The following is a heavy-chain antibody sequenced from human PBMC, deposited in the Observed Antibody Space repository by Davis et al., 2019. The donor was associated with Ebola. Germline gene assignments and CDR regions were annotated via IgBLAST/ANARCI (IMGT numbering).Heavy chain of an antibody. D-gene: IGHD2-2*01. V-gene: IGHV2-26*01. CDR1: GGSFSGYYW. CDR3: ARIRCSSTSCYRTYNWFDP. J-gene: IGHJ5*02. Sequence: PSETLSLTCAVYGGSFSGYYWSWIRQPPGKGLEWLAHIFSNDEKSYSTSLKSRLTISKDTSKSQVVLTMTNMDPVDTATYYCARIRCSSTSCYRTYNWFDPWGQGTLVTVSS. CDR2: IFSNDEK.